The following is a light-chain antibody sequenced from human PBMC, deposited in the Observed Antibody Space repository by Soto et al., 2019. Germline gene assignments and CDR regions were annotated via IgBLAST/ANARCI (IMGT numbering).Light chain of an antibody. J-gene: IGKJ4*01. V-gene: IGKV1-9*01. CDR1: QAISSY. Sequence: DIQLTQSPSFLSASVGDRVTITCRASQAISSYLAWYQQRPGKAPKFLMYAAPTLQRGVPSRFSGSGSGTEFVLTISSLQHEDFATYYCQQLKNYRLPVGGGTNVDSK. CDR3: QQLKNYRLP. CDR2: AAP.